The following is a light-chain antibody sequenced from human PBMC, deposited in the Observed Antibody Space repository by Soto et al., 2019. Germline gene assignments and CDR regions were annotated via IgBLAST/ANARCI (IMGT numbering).Light chain of an antibody. CDR1: SSDIGGYND. CDR3: TSYAGSNNLV. J-gene: IGLJ3*02. V-gene: IGLV2-8*01. CDR2: EVS. Sequence: QSALTQPPSASGSPGQSVTISCTGTSSDIGGYNDVSWYQQHPGKAPTLIIYEVSNRPSGVPDRSAGSKSGNTPYLTVSGLQAEDEADYYCTSYAGSNNLVFAGGTQLTVL.